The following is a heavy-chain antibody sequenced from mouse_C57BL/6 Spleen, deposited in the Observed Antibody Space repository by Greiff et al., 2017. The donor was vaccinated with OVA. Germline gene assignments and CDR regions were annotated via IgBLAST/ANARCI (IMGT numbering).Heavy chain of an antibody. CDR3: ARSRIYDGYYWAMDY. V-gene: IGHV4-1*01. CDR1: GIDFSRYW. D-gene: IGHD2-3*01. J-gene: IGHJ4*01. CDR2: INPDSSTI. Sequence: VQLGGSLKLSCAASGIDFSRYWMSWVRRAPGKGLEWIGEINPDSSTINYAPSLKDKFIISRDNAKNTLYLQMSKVRSEDTALNYCARSRIYDGYYWAMDYWGQGTSVTVSS.